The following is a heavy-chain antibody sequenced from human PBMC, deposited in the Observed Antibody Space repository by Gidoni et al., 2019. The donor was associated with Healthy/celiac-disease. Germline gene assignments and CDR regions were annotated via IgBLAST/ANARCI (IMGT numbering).Heavy chain of an antibody. CDR2: ISYDGSNK. J-gene: IGHJ3*02. Sequence: QVQLVESGGGVVQPGRSLRLSCAASGFTFSSYGMHWVRQAPGKGLAWVAVISYDGSNKYYADSVKGRFTISRDNSKNTLYLQMNSLRAEDTAVYYCAKMGLGGYYAGDAFDIWGQGTMVTVSS. CDR3: AKMGLGGYYAGDAFDI. D-gene: IGHD3-22*01. V-gene: IGHV3-30*18. CDR1: GFTFSSYG.